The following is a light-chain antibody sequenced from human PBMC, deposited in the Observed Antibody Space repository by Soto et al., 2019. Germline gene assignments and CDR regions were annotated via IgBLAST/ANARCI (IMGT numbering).Light chain of an antibody. J-gene: IGKJ2*01. CDR3: QQLNARRFS. CDR2: AAS. Sequence: IQLTQSPSSLSASVGDRVTISCRASQGNNSYVAWYQQKSGKAPKLLIYAASTLQSGVPSRFSGSGSGTEFTLTISSLQPEDFATYYCQQLNARRFSFGQGTKLDIK. V-gene: IGKV1-9*01. CDR1: QGNNSY.